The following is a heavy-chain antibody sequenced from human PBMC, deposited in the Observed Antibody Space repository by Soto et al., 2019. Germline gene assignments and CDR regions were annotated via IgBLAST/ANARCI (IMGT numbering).Heavy chain of an antibody. J-gene: IGHJ6*03. CDR3: AGEQLWFGELVSYYMDV. CDR1: GFTFSSYS. D-gene: IGHD3-10*01. CDR2: ISSSSSYI. Sequence: GGSLRLSCAASGFTFSSYSMNWVRQAPGKGLEWVSSISSSSSYIYYADSVKGRFTISRDNAKNSLYLQMNSLRAEDTAVYYCAGEQLWFGELVSYYMDVWGKGTTVTVSS. V-gene: IGHV3-21*01.